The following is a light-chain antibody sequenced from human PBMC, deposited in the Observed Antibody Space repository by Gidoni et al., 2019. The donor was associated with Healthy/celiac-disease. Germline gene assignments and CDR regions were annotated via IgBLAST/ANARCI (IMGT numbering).Light chain of an antibody. J-gene: IGKJ3*01. CDR1: PSVSSY. CDR2: DAS. Sequence: EIVLTQSLATLSLSPGALATLSCRASPSVSSYLAWYQQKPGQAPRLLIYDASNRDTGSPARFSGGGSGTDFTLTISSLEPEDFAVYYYQQRSNWPPFTFGPGTKVDIK. V-gene: IGKV3-11*01. CDR3: QQRSNWPPFT.